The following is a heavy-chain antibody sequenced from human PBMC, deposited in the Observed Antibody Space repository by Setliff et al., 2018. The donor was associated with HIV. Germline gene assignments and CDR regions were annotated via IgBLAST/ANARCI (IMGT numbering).Heavy chain of an antibody. CDR2: IWYDGSNK. CDR3: AKDESTDWRTFDF. J-gene: IGHJ3*01. V-gene: IGHV3-33*06. Sequence: GGSLRLSCAASGFAFSTFGMHWVRQAPGKGLEWVAVIWYDGSNKYYADSVKGRFTISRDSSKNTLYLQMNSLRAEDTAIYYCAKDESTDWRTFDFWGQGTMVTVSS. CDR1: GFAFSTFG. D-gene: IGHD3-9*01.